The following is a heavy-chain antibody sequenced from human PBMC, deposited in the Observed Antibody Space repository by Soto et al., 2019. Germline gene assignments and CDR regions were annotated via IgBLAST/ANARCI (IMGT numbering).Heavy chain of an antibody. CDR1: GGTFSSST. V-gene: IGHV1-69*02. J-gene: IGHJ4*02. CDR3: ARGYGDSHDY. D-gene: IGHD4-17*01. Sequence: QVQLVQSGAEVKKTGSSVKVSCKASGGTFSSSTISWVRQSPGQGLEWMGRIIPMFGIANYAQKFQGRVTITADKSTSTAYMELSSLRSEDTAVYYCARGYGDSHDYWGQGNLVTVSS. CDR2: IIPMFGIA.